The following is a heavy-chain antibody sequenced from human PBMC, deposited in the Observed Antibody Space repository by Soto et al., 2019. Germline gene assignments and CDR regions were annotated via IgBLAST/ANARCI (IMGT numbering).Heavy chain of an antibody. CDR1: GYTFSSYG. CDR2: ISAYNGDT. CDR3: ARSGAYCTSITCLFDSF. D-gene: IGHD2-8*01. V-gene: IGHV1-18*01. Sequence: QAQLVQSGAEVKKPGASVKVSCRASGYTFSSYGYAWVRQAPGQGLEGMGWISAYNGDTNYAQKFQDRATLTTDSSTTTAYMELRNLGSDATAVYYCARSGAYCTSITCLFDSFWGLGTLVTVSS. J-gene: IGHJ4*02.